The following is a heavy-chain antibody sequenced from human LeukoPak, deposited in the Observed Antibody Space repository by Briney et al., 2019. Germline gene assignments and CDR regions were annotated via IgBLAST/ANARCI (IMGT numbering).Heavy chain of an antibody. Sequence: NPSETLSRTCAVSGGSISSSNWWSWVRQPPGKGLEWIGEIYHSGSTNYNPSLKSRVTISVDKSKNQFSLKLSSVTAADTAVYYCATYRAAMPQRGPFDYWGQGTLVTVSS. CDR2: IYHSGST. V-gene: IGHV4-4*02. D-gene: IGHD2-2*01. CDR3: ATYRAAMPQRGPFDY. CDR1: GGSISSSNW. J-gene: IGHJ4*02.